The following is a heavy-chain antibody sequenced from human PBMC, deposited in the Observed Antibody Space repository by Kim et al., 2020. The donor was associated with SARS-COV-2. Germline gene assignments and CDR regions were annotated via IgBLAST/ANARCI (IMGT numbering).Heavy chain of an antibody. Sequence: ASVKVSCKVSGYTLTELSMHWVRQAPGKGLEWMGGFDPEDGETIYAQKFQGRVTMTEDTSTDTAYMELSSLRSEDTAVYYCATDLHGTLHQRVGRDYYYYSGMDVWGQGTTVTVSS. J-gene: IGHJ6*02. D-gene: IGHD1-26*01. CDR3: ATDLHGTLHQRVGRDYYYYSGMDV. CDR1: GYTLTELS. V-gene: IGHV1-24*01. CDR2: FDPEDGET.